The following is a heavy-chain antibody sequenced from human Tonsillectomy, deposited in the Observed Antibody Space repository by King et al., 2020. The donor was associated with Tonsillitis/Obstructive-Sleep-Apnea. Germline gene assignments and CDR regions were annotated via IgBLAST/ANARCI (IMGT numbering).Heavy chain of an antibody. CDR3: ARVGQLLLRFAEVYYYVMDV. CDR1: GFTFSSYW. J-gene: IGHJ6*02. V-gene: IGHV3-74*01. Sequence: VQLVQSGGGLVQPGGSLRLSCAASGFTFSSYWMHWVRQAPGKGLVWVSRINSDGSSTSYAYSVKDRFTISRDNAQNTLYMQMNSLRAEDTAVYYCARVGQLLLRFAEVYYYVMDVWGQGTTVTVS. D-gene: IGHD3-16*01. CDR2: INSDGSST.